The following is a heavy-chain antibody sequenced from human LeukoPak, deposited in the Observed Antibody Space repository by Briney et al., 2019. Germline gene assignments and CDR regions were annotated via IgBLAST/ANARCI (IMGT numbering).Heavy chain of an antibody. D-gene: IGHD5-18*01. J-gene: IGHJ4*02. CDR2: ISSSGGST. Sequence: PGGSLRLSCAASRFTFSSYGMSWVRQAPGKGLEWVSGISSSGGSTYYADSVKGRFTISRDNSRNTLYLQMNSLRAEDTAVYYCARDAGYGYDRFDYWGQGTQVTVSS. CDR1: RFTFSSYG. V-gene: IGHV3-23*01. CDR3: ARDAGYGYDRFDY.